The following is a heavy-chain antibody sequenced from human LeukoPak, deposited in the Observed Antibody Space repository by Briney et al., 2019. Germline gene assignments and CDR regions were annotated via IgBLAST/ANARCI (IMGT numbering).Heavy chain of an antibody. V-gene: IGHV1-69*06. CDR2: IIPIFGTA. CDR1: GGTFSSYA. J-gene: IGHJ4*02. D-gene: IGHD3-3*01. CDR3: ARDPNYDFWSGYLDY. Sequence: SVKVSCKASGGTFSSYAISWVRQAPGQGLEWMGGIIPIFGTANYAQKFQGRVTITADKSTSTAYMELSSLRSEDTAVYYCARDPNYDFWSGYLDYWGQGTLVTVSS.